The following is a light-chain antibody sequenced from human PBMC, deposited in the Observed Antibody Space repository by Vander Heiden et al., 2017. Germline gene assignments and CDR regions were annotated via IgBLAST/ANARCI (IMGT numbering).Light chain of an antibody. CDR2: DDS. J-gene: IGLJ2*01. CDR1: EIGGKR. V-gene: IGLV3-21*02. CDR3: QIWDSSSERVI. Sequence: FVLTQPPSVSVSPGQTARITCGGNEIGGKRAHWYQQKPGQAPVLVVYDDSDRPSGIPERFSGSNSGNTATLTISRVEAGDEADYYCQIWDSSSERVIFGGGTKMTVL.